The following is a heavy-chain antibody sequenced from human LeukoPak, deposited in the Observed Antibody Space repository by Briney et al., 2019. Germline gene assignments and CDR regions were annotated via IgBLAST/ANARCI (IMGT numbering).Heavy chain of an antibody. CDR1: VYTHTELY. V-gene: IGHV1-24*01. Sequence: GASVSVSCKVSVYTHTELYMHWVRQAPGKGVEWLGGFYPEDVEIIYAQKFQGRVTISDDTSTDTAYIELGSLRSDDTAVYYCAADRGDYSGSYWTAFDIWGQGTMVTVSS. J-gene: IGHJ3*02. D-gene: IGHD1-26*01. CDR3: AADRGDYSGSYWTAFDI. CDR2: FYPEDVEI.